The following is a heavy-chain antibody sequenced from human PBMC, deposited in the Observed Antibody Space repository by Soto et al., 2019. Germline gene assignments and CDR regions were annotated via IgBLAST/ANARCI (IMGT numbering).Heavy chain of an antibody. D-gene: IGHD3-9*01. J-gene: IGHJ5*02. V-gene: IGHV1-3*01. CDR2: INAGNGNT. Sequence: ASVKVSCKASGYTFTSYAMHWVRQAPGQRLEWMGWINAGNGNTKYSQKFQGRVTITRDTSASTAYMELSSLRSEDTAVYYCARGDTYYDILTGYSAQWFDPWGQGTLVTVSS. CDR3: ARGDTYYDILTGYSAQWFDP. CDR1: GYTFTSYA.